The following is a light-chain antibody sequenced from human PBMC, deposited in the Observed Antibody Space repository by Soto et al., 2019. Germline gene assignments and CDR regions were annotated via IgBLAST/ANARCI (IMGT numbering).Light chain of an antibody. CDR3: QSYDSSLSVV. V-gene: IGLV1-40*01. Sequence: QLVLTQPPSVSGAPGQRVTISCTGSRSNIGAGYDVHWYQQLPGTAPKVLIYANSNRPSGVPVRFSGSKSGTSASLAITGLQAEDEADYYCQSYDSSLSVVFGGGTKLTVL. J-gene: IGLJ2*01. CDR2: ANS. CDR1: RSNIGAGYD.